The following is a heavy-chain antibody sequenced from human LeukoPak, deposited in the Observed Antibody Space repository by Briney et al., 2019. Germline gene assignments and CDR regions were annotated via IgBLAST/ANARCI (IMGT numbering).Heavy chain of an antibody. D-gene: IGHD4-11*01. Sequence: PGGSLRLSCAASGFTFSDSYMSWIRQAPGKGLEWVSFISSSSSYTNHADSVKGRFTISRDNAKNSLYLQVNSLRAEDTAVYYCARGGRDYPFDYWGQGTLVTVSS. CDR1: GFTFSDSY. V-gene: IGHV3-11*05. CDR2: ISSSSSYT. J-gene: IGHJ4*02. CDR3: ARGGRDYPFDY.